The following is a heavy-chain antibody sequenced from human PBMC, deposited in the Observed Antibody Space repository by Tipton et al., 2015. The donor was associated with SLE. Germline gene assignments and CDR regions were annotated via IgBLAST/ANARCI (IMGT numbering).Heavy chain of an antibody. D-gene: IGHD1-26*01. CDR2: INHSGST. V-gene: IGHV4-34*01. CDR3: AKTDFSGSSGFYYYYYYMDV. J-gene: IGHJ6*03. CDR1: GGSFSGYY. Sequence: TLSLTCAVYGGSFSGYYWGWIRQPPGKGLEWIGEINHSGSTNYNPSLKSRVTISVDTSKNQFSLKLSSVTAADTAVYYCAKTDFSGSSGFYYYYYYMDVWGKGTTVTVSS.